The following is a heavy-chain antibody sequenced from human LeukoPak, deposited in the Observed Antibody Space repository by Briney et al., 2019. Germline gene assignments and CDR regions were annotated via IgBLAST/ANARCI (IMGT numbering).Heavy chain of an antibody. J-gene: IGHJ2*01. Sequence: AESLQISCKGSGYIFTSYWIGWVRQLPRKGLEWMGIIYPGDSDARYSPSFQGQVTISADKSISTAYLQWTSLKASDTAIYYCARSPRKYCYFDLWGRGTLVTVSS. CDR1: GYIFTSYW. CDR3: ARSPRKYCYFDL. CDR2: IYPGDSDA. V-gene: IGHV5-51*01.